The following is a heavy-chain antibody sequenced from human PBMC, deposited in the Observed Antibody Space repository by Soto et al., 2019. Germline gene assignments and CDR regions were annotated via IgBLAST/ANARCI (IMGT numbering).Heavy chain of an antibody. J-gene: IGHJ4*01. Sequence: QGLEWMGRIIPILGIANYAQKFQGRVTITADKSTSTAYMELNSLKIEDTAVYYFTTDSYSPMIIVRFDYRGHGTLVTGTS. CDR3: TTDSYSPMIIVRFDY. V-gene: IGHV1-69*02. CDR2: IIPILGIA. D-gene: IGHD3-22*01.